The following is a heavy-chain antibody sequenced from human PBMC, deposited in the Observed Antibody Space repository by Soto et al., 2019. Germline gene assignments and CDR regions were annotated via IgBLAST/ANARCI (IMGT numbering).Heavy chain of an antibody. Sequence: PGESLKISCKGSGYSFTSYWIGWVRQMPGKGLEWMGIIYPGDSDTRYSPSFQGQVTISADKSISTAYLQWSSLKASDTAMYYCARTPLVVTAPFDPWGQGTLVTVSS. V-gene: IGHV5-51*01. D-gene: IGHD2-21*02. J-gene: IGHJ5*02. CDR3: ARTPLVVTAPFDP. CDR2: IYPGDSDT. CDR1: GYSFTSYW.